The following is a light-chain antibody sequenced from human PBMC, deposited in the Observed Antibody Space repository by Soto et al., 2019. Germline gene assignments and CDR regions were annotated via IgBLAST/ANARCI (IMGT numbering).Light chain of an antibody. CDR2: ATS. V-gene: IGKV3-20*01. CDR1: QSVGSKY. J-gene: IGKJ1*01. CDR3: QQCAVSRT. Sequence: EIDLTQSPGTLSLSPGERATLSYRASQSVGSKYLAWYQQRPGQPPRLLIYATSNRAPGIPDRFSGSGSGTAFSLTISRLEPEDFAVYYCQQCAVSRTFGQGTKVEIQ.